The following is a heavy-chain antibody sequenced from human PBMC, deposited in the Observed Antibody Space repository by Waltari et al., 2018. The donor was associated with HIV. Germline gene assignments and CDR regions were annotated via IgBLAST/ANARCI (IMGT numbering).Heavy chain of an antibody. D-gene: IGHD6-13*01. CDR2: INNAGAS. V-gene: IGHV4-34*01. CDR1: DGSFIGYY. Sequence: QVRLQEWGTGVLKPSETLSLSCAMYDGSFIGYYWTWIRQAPGRGLPGIGEINNAGASNYSPSLRSRLIFSRDTSKKQFYMKLTSVTVADTATYFCARGYAAAAPYFGLDVWGQGTTVTGSS. CDR3: ARGYAAAAPYFGLDV. J-gene: IGHJ6*02.